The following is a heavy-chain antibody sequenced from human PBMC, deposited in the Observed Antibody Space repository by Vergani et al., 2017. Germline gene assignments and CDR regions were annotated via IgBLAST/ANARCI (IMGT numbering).Heavy chain of an antibody. V-gene: IGHV1-18*01. CDR3: ASRDSTIFGVVIIRGYYYYGMDV. D-gene: IGHD3-3*01. Sequence: QVQLVQSGAEVKKPGASVKVSCKTSGYTFTNYGISWVRQAPGQGLEWMGWISAYNGDTKYAQKLQGRVTMTRDTSTSTGYMELRSLRSEDTAVYYCASRDSTIFGVVIIRGYYYYGMDVWGQGTTVTVSS. CDR1: GYTFTNYG. CDR2: ISAYNGDT. J-gene: IGHJ6*02.